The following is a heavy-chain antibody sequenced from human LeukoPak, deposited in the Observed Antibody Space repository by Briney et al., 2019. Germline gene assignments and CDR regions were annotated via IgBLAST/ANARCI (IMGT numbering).Heavy chain of an antibody. D-gene: IGHD1-7*01. CDR3: ARDNNWNYPDY. Sequence: PGGSLRLSCAASGFTVSSNYMSWVRQAPGKGLVWVSRINSDGTTTRYADSVKGRFTISRDNAKNTLYLQMNSLRAEDTAVYYCARDNNWNYPDYWGQGTLVTVSS. CDR2: INSDGTTT. V-gene: IGHV3-74*01. CDR1: GFTVSSNY. J-gene: IGHJ4*02.